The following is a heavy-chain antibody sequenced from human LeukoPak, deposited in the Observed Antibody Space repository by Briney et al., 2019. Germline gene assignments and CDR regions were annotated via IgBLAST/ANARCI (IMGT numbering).Heavy chain of an antibody. CDR2: ISESGSIT. J-gene: IGHJ3*02. D-gene: IGHD1-14*01. CDR3: ARDRAGGAGDAFDI. Sequence: QPGGSLRLSCAASGSNFSRHGMNWVRQAPGQGLEWVSSISESGSITDYADSVRGRFTIYRDNSKNTLSLQMTSLRAEDTAICYCARDRAGGAGDAFDIWGQGTTVTVSS. CDR1: GSNFSRHG. V-gene: IGHV3-23*01.